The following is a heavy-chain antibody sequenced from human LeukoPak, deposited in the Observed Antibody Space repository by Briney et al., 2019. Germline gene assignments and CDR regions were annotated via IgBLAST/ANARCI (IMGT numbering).Heavy chain of an antibody. Sequence: GGSLRLSCAASGFTFSSYWMTWVRQAPGKGLEWVANIKQDGSEKYYVDSVKGRFTISRDNAKNSLYLQMNSLRAEDTAVYYCARALEYYDSSSFNYWGQGTLVTVSS. CDR2: IKQDGSEK. V-gene: IGHV3-7*01. CDR1: GFTFSSYW. D-gene: IGHD3-22*01. J-gene: IGHJ4*02. CDR3: ARALEYYDSSSFNY.